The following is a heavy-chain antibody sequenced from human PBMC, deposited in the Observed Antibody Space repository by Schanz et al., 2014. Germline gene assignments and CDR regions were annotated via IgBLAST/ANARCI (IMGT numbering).Heavy chain of an antibody. D-gene: IGHD3-9*01. CDR3: AKAADWPVTRFDP. CDR1: GITFSSHS. Sequence: EVHLVESGGGLVQPGGSLRLSCAASGITFSSHSFNWVRQAPGKGLEWVSSINTGGDSTYYADSVKGRFTISRDNSRDTVYLQMNSLRADDTAMYYCAKAADWPVTRFDPWGQGTLVTVSS. CDR2: INTGGDST. J-gene: IGHJ5*02. V-gene: IGHV3-23*04.